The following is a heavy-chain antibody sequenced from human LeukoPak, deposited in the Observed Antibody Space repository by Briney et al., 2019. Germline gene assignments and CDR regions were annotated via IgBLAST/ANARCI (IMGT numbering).Heavy chain of an antibody. J-gene: IGHJ6*02. D-gene: IGHD2-15*01. V-gene: IGHV3-53*01. Sequence: GGSLRLSCAASGFTVSSNSMSWVRQAPGKGLEWVSVIYSVGNTFDADSVKGRFTISRDNSKNTLYLQMNSLRAEDTAVYYCARSRVVVAASIGYYYYYGMDVWGQGTTVTVSS. CDR1: GFTVSSNS. CDR3: ARSRVVVAASIGYYYYYGMDV. CDR2: IYSVGNT.